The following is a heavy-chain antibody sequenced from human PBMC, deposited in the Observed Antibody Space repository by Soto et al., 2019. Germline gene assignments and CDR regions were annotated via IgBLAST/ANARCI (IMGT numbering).Heavy chain of an antibody. V-gene: IGHV3-9*01. J-gene: IGHJ5*02. CDR1: GFTFDDYA. CDR2: ISRNSGSI. Sequence: EVQLVESGGGLVQPGRSMRLSCAASGFTFDDYAMHWVRQAPGKGMEWVSGISRNSGSIGYADSVTGRFTISRDNAKNSLYLQMNSLRAEDTALYYCAKDISPEWVDSIRFDPWGQGTLVTVSS. D-gene: IGHD3-22*01. CDR3: AKDISPEWVDSIRFDP.